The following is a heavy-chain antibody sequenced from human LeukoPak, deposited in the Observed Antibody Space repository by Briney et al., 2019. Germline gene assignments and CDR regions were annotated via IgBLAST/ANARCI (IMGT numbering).Heavy chain of an antibody. V-gene: IGHV5-51*01. CDR1: GYSFSTYW. Sequence: GESLKISCKGSGYSFSTYWIGWVRQMPGKGLEWMGIIYPGDSDSRYSPSFRGQVTISADKSISTAYLQWGSLKASDTAMYYCARLGVSAIRGAFDIWGQGTMVTVSS. J-gene: IGHJ3*02. D-gene: IGHD2-15*01. CDR2: IYPGDSDS. CDR3: ARLGVSAIRGAFDI.